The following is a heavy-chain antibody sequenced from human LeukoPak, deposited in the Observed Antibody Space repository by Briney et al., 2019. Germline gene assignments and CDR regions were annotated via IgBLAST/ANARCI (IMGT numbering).Heavy chain of an antibody. CDR3: ARVGHISDWFDP. Sequence: ASVKVSCKVSGYTFTSYDINWVRQATGQGLEWMGWMNPNSGNTGYAQKFQGRVTMTRNTSISTAYMELSSLRPEDTAVYYCARVGHISDWFDPWGQGTLVTVSS. D-gene: IGHD3-22*01. CDR2: MNPNSGNT. J-gene: IGHJ5*02. CDR1: GYTFTSYD. V-gene: IGHV1-8*01.